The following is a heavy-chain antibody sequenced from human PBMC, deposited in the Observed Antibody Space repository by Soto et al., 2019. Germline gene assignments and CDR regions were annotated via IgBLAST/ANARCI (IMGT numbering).Heavy chain of an antibody. Sequence: QVQLVESGGGGVQPGRSLRLSCAASGFTFSSYGMHWVPQAPAKGLEWVEVITYDGSNNYYADSVKGRFTISRDNSKNTLYLQMNSLRAEDTAVYYCAKDRQEGAPFDYWGQGTLVTVSS. J-gene: IGHJ4*02. CDR2: ITYDGSNN. CDR1: GFTFSSYG. CDR3: AKDRQEGAPFDY. V-gene: IGHV3-30*18.